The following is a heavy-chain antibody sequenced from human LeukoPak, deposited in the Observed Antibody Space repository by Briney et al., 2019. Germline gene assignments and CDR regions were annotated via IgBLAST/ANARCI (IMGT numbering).Heavy chain of an antibody. Sequence: SETLSLTCTVSGGSISSSSYYWGWIRQPPGKGLEWIGSIYYSGSTYYNPSLKSRVTISVDTSKNQFSLKLSSVTAADTAVYYCARVLASGYLQYYFDYWGQGTLVTVSS. CDR2: IYYSGST. CDR3: ARVLASGYLQYYFDY. V-gene: IGHV4-39*07. CDR1: GGSISSSSYY. J-gene: IGHJ4*02. D-gene: IGHD3-3*01.